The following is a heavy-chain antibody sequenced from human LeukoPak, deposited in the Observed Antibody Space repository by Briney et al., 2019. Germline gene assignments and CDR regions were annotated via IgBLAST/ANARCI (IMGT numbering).Heavy chain of an antibody. J-gene: IGHJ4*02. V-gene: IGHV3-33*01. CDR1: GFTFSSYG. CDR3: ARVFIAAADQTPPDWSLDY. CDR2: IWYDGSNN. Sequence: GGSLRLSCAASGFTFSSYGMHWVRQAPGKGLEWVAVIWYDGSNNYYADSVKGRFTISRDNSKNTLYLQMNSLRAEDTAVYYCARVFIAAADQTPPDWSLDYWGQGTLVTVSS. D-gene: IGHD6-13*01.